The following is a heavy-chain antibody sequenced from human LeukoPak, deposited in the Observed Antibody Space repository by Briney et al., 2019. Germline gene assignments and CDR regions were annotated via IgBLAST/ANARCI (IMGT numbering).Heavy chain of an antibody. D-gene: IGHD5-12*01. Sequence: ASVTVSCKPSGYTFTGHYMYWVRHAPGQGLEWMGWINLNRGGTNYAQKSQGRVTLTRDTSISTAYMELRRLRSDDTAVYYCARDGPRGYHPADGVLCYYFMDVWGKGTTVTVSS. CDR1: GYTFTGHY. J-gene: IGHJ6*03. CDR2: INLNRGGT. V-gene: IGHV1-2*02. CDR3: ARDGPRGYHPADGVLCYYFMDV.